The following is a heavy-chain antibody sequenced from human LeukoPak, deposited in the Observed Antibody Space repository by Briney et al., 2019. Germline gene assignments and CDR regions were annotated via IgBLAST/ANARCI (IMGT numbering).Heavy chain of an antibody. V-gene: IGHV3-30*02. J-gene: IGHJ3*02. CDR1: GLTFSISG. Sequence: PGGSLRLSCAVSGLTFSISGMHWVRQAPGKGLEWVTFIRDDGPGEHYADSVKGRFTVSRDHSKNTLYLQMNSLTLEDTAVYYCARDQGGGVFDIWGQGTMVTVSS. CDR2: IRDDGPGE. D-gene: IGHD3-16*01. CDR3: ARDQGGGVFDI.